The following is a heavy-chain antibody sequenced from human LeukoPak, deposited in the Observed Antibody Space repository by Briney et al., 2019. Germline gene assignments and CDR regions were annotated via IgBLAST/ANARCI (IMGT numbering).Heavy chain of an antibody. Sequence: GGSLRPSCAASGFTFSSYAMSWVRQAPGEGLEWVSAISGSGGSTYYADSVKGRFTISRDNSKNTLYLQMNSLRAEDTAVYYCAKERRYCSSTSCYDWFDPWGQGTLVTVSS. CDR3: AKERRYCSSTSCYDWFDP. J-gene: IGHJ5*02. CDR2: ISGSGGST. D-gene: IGHD2-2*01. CDR1: GFTFSSYA. V-gene: IGHV3-23*01.